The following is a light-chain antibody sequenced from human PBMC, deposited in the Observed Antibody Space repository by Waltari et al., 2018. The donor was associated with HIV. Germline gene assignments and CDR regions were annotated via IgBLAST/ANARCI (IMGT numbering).Light chain of an antibody. CDR3: AAWDDSLNGVV. CDR1: SSNIGSNT. V-gene: IGLV1-44*01. CDR2: NNN. J-gene: IGLJ2*01. Sequence: QSVLTQPPSASGTPGQRVTISCSGSSSNIGSNTVSWYRQLPGTAPKLLMYNNNQRPSGGPDRFSGSKSGTSASLAISGLQSEDEANYYCAAWDDSLNGVVFGGGTKLTVL.